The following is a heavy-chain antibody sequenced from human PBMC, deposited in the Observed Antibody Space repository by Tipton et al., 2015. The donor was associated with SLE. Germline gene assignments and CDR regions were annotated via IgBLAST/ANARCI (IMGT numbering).Heavy chain of an antibody. Sequence: TLSLTCAVYGGSFSGYYWSWIRQPPGKGLEWIGEINHSGSTNYNPSLKSRVTISVDTSKNQFSLKLSSVTAADTAVYYCARDAGAAAENWGQGTLVTVSS. CDR2: INHSGST. CDR1: GGSFSGYY. J-gene: IGHJ4*02. CDR3: ARDAGAAAEN. V-gene: IGHV4-34*01. D-gene: IGHD6-13*01.